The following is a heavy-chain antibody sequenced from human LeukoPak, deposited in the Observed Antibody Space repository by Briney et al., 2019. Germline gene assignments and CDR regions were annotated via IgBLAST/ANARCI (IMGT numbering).Heavy chain of an antibody. CDR1: GYTFTSYA. Sequence: GASVKVSCKASGYTFTSYAMHWVRQAPGQGLEWMGIINPSGGSTSYAQKFQGRVTMTRDMSTSTVYMELSSLRSEDTAVYYCARDGTLAYCGGDCYSLSSFFDYWGQGTLVTVSS. D-gene: IGHD2-21*02. CDR3: ARDGTLAYCGGDCYSLSSFFDY. J-gene: IGHJ4*02. CDR2: INPSGGST. V-gene: IGHV1-46*01.